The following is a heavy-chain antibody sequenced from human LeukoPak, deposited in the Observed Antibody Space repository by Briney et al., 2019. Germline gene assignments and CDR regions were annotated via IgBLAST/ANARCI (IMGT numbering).Heavy chain of an antibody. Sequence: ASVNVSCKAAGYTFTDYYMHWVRQAPGQGLEWMGRINPNSGETNYAQIFQGRVTMTSDPSISTAYMELRRLRSDDTAVYYCARGIWTSHGYGYYYSHWGRGTVVTVSS. V-gene: IGHV1-2*06. CDR3: ARGIWTSHGYGYYYSH. D-gene: IGHD3-22*01. CDR2: INPNSGET. CDR1: GYTFTDYY. J-gene: IGHJ4*02.